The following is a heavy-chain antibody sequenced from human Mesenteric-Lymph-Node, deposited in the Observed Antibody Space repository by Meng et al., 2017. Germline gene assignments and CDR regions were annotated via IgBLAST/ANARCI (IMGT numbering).Heavy chain of an antibody. CDR2: IDHSGST. CDR3: ARGRSIVVIPGHYYYHGLDV. J-gene: IGHJ6*02. D-gene: IGHD3-22*01. V-gene: IGHV4-34*01. CDR1: GGSFSAYY. Sequence: SETLSLTCGYFGGSFSAYYWSWIRQVPGKGLEWIGEIDHSGSTNYNPSLKSRVTISIDTSKSQLSLRLSSVTAADTARYYCARGRSIVVIPGHYYYHGLDVWGQGTTVTVSS.